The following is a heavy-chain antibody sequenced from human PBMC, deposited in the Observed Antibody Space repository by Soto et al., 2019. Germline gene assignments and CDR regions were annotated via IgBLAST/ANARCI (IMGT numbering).Heavy chain of an antibody. V-gene: IGHV3-23*01. CDR3: AKGGGSTSFDY. Sequence: GGSLRLSCAASGFTFSSYAMSWVRQAPGKGLGWVSAISGSGGSTYYADSVKGRFTISRDNSENTLYLQMNSLRAEDTAVYYCAKGGGSTSFDYWGQGTLVTVSS. J-gene: IGHJ4*02. CDR2: ISGSGGST. CDR1: GFTFSSYA. D-gene: IGHD2-2*01.